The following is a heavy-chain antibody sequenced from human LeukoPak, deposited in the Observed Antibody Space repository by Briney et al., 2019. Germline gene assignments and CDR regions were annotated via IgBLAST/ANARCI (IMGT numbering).Heavy chain of an antibody. D-gene: IGHD2-2*01. Sequence: GGSLRLSCAASGFTFSSYVMNWVRQAPGKGLEWVSAISGSGGSTYYADSVKGRFTISRDNSKNTLYLQMNSLRAEDTAVYYCAKGQLLSPYYFDYWGQGTLVTVSS. J-gene: IGHJ4*02. CDR2: ISGSGGST. V-gene: IGHV3-23*01. CDR3: AKGQLLSPYYFDY. CDR1: GFTFSSYV.